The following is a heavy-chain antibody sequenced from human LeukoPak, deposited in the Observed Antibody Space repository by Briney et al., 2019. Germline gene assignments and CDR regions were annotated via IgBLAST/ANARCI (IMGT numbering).Heavy chain of an antibody. J-gene: IGHJ6*02. CDR3: SRGPTQQWLYSGTDA. V-gene: IGHV3-49*04. D-gene: IGHD5-18*01. CDR1: GFTFGDHA. Sequence: PGRSLRLPCTASGFTFGDHAMSWVRQAPGKGLEWLGFIRSKAYGGTTEYAASAKGRFTISRDDSKSIAYLQMNSLTTEDTAVYYCSRGPTQQWLYSGTDAWGQGTTVIVSS. CDR2: IRSKAYGGTT.